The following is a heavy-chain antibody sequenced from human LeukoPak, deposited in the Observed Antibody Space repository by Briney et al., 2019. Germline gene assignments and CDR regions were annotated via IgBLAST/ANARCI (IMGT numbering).Heavy chain of an antibody. Sequence: SETLSLTCTVSGGSISSGGYYWSWIRQHPGKGLEWIGYIYYSGSTYYNPSLKSRVTISVDTSKNQFSLKLSSVTAADTAVYYCSRFGMYYYDGSGYPYKYFDYWGQGTLVNVSS. CDR3: SRFGMYYYDGSGYPYKYFDY. D-gene: IGHD3-22*01. V-gene: IGHV4-31*03. CDR2: IYYSGST. CDR1: GGSISSGGYY. J-gene: IGHJ4*02.